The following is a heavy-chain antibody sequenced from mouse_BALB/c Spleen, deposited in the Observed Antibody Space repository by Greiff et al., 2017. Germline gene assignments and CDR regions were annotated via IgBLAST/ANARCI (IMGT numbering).Heavy chain of an antibody. D-gene: IGHD2-1*01. CDR3: ARRGGLYYGNYVNYAMDY. V-gene: IGHV1-53*01. Sequence: QVQLQQPGAELVKPGASVKLSCKASGYTFTSYWMHWVKQRPGQGLEWIGWIYPGDGSTKYNEKFKGKATLTADKSSSTAYMQLSSLTSENSAVYFCARRGGLYYGNYVNYAMDYWGQGTSVTVSS. CDR2: IYPGDGST. CDR1: GYTFTSYW. J-gene: IGHJ4*01.